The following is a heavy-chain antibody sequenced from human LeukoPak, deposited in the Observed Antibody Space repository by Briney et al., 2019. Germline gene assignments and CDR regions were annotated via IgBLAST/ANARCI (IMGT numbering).Heavy chain of an antibody. CDR1: GFTFSDYY. CDR3: ARNPGWKGYCTNGVCYCNDY. CDR2: ISSSSSYI. D-gene: IGHD2-8*01. Sequence: PGGSLRLSCAASGFTFSDYYMSWVRQAPGKGLEWVSSISSSSSYIYYADSVKGRFTISRDNAKNSLYLQMNSLRAEDTAVYYCARNPGWKGYCTNGVCYCNDYWGQGTLVTVSS. V-gene: IGHV3-21*01. J-gene: IGHJ4*02.